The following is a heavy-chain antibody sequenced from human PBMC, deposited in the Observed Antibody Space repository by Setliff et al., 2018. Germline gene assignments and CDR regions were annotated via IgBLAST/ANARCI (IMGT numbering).Heavy chain of an antibody. D-gene: IGHD2-21*02. J-gene: IGHJ4*02. CDR3: ARDLGHGGDSDY. CDR1: GYSISSGYI. CDR2: IGHTGSI. Sequence: SETLSFTCTVSGYSISSGYIWGWIRQPPGKGLEWVGNIGHTGSINYNPSLKSRLTTSRDTSKNQVSLKLNSVTATDTAVYYCARDLGHGGDSDYWGQGILVTVSS. V-gene: IGHV4-38-2*02.